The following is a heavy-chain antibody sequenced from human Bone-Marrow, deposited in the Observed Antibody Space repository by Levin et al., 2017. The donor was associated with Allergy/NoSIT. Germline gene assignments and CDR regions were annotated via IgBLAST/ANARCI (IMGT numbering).Heavy chain of an antibody. D-gene: IGHD3-22*01. CDR2: ISGSGRST. CDR3: AKDLHYYDSSGYYYGGAFEF. Sequence: GGSLRLSCAASGFTFSNNAMSWVRQAPGKGLEWVAAISGSGRSTYYADSVKGRFTLSRDNSKNTLYLQMNTLRAEDTAIYYCAKDLHYYDSSGYYYGGAFEFWGQGTMVAVSS. V-gene: IGHV3-23*01. CDR1: GFTFSNNA. J-gene: IGHJ3*01.